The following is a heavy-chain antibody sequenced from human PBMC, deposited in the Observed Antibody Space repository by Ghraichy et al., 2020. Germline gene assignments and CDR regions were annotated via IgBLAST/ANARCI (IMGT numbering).Heavy chain of an antibody. V-gene: IGHV3-11*01. Sequence: GGSLRLSCAASGFTFSDYYMSWIRQAPGQGLEWVSYISSSGSTIYYADSVKGRFTISRDNAKNSLYLQMNSLRAEDTAVYYCARDQDGDEYYFDYWGQGTLVTVSS. CDR1: GFTFSDYY. CDR3: ARDQDGDEYYFDY. CDR2: ISSSGSTI. J-gene: IGHJ4*02. D-gene: IGHD4-17*01.